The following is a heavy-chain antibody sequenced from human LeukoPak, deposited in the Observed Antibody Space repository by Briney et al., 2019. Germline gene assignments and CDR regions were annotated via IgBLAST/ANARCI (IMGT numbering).Heavy chain of an antibody. CDR1: GGSFSGYY. Sequence: SETLSLTCAVYGGSFSGYYWSWIRQPPGKGLEWIGEINHSGSTNYNPSLKSRVTISVDTSKNQFSLKLSSVTAADTAVYYCARGPPSGSFKYYFDYWGQGTLVTVSS. V-gene: IGHV4-34*01. J-gene: IGHJ4*02. D-gene: IGHD1-26*01. CDR3: ARGPPSGSFKYYFDY. CDR2: INHSGST.